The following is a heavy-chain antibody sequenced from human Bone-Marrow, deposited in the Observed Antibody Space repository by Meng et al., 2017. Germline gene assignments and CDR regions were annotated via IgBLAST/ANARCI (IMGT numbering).Heavy chain of an antibody. CDR2: ISGSGGST. D-gene: IGHD1-26*01. CDR1: GFTFSSYA. Sequence: GESLKISCAASGFTFSSYAMSWVRQAPGKGLEWVSAISGSGGSTYYADSVKGRFTISRDNSKNTLYLQMNSLRAEDTAVYYCAKDSGSHDYWAQGTLVTVSS. CDR3: AKDSGSHDY. V-gene: IGHV3-23*01. J-gene: IGHJ4*02.